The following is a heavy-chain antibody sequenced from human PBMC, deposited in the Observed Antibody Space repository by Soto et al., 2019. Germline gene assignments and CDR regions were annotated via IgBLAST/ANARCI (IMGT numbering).Heavy chain of an antibody. Sequence: SETLSLTCTVSGGSISSSSYYWGWIRQPPGKGLEWIGSIYYSGSTYYNPSLKSRVTISVDTSKNQFSLKLSSVTAADTAVYYCARRPIFGVVTAIQHWGQGTLVTVSS. CDR1: GGSISSSSYY. CDR2: IYYSGST. D-gene: IGHD3-3*01. CDR3: ARRPIFGVVTAIQH. J-gene: IGHJ1*01. V-gene: IGHV4-39*01.